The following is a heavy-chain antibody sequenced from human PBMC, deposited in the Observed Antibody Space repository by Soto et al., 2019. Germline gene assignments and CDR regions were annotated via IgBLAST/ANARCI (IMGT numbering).Heavy chain of an antibody. CDR1: GVSISSSGYY. Sequence: PSETLSLTCTVSGVSISSSGYYWGWIRQPPGKGLEWIGSMFYSGSTYYNPSLRSRVTISGDTSKNQFSLKLSSVTAADTAVYSCARHTTPTYRGGWYPDFWGQGTLVTVSS. V-gene: IGHV4-39*01. CDR2: MFYSGST. CDR3: ARHTTPTYRGGWYPDF. J-gene: IGHJ4*02. D-gene: IGHD6-19*01.